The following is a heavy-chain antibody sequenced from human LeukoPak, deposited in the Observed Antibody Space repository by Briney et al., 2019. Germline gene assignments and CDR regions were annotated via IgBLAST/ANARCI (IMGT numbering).Heavy chain of an antibody. CDR3: ARDLYYYDSSGYPSGY. CDR1: GFTFSDYY. Sequence: GGSLRLSCAASGFTFSDYYMSWIRQAPGKGLEWVLYISSSGSTIYYADSVKGRFTISRDNAKNSLYLQMNSLRAEDTAVYYCARDLYYYDSSGYPSGYWGQGTLVTVSS. D-gene: IGHD3-22*01. J-gene: IGHJ4*02. CDR2: ISSSGSTI. V-gene: IGHV3-11*01.